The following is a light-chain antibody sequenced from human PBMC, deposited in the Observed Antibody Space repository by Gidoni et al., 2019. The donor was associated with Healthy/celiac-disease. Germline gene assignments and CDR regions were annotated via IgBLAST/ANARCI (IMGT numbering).Light chain of an antibody. Sequence: SALTQPASVSGSPGQSITISCTGTSSDVGGYNYVSWYQQHPGTAPKLMIYDVSNRPSGVSNRFSGSKSGNTASLTISGLQAEDEADYYCSSYTSSRVVFGTGTKVTVL. J-gene: IGLJ1*01. V-gene: IGLV2-14*03. CDR1: SSDVGGYNY. CDR3: SSYTSSRVV. CDR2: DVS.